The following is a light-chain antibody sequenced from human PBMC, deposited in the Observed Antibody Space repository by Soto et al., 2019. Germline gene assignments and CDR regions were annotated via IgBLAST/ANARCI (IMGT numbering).Light chain of an antibody. CDR1: SSNIGGNS. J-gene: IGLJ1*01. CDR3: GSWDSSLSAYV. V-gene: IGLV1-51*01. CDR2: DDN. Sequence: QSVMTQPPSVSEAPGQKVTISCSGRSSNIGGNSVSWYQQLPGTAPKLLIYDDNKRPSGIPDRFSGSNSGTSATLGITGFQTGDEADYYCGSWDSSLSAYVFGTGTKLTVL.